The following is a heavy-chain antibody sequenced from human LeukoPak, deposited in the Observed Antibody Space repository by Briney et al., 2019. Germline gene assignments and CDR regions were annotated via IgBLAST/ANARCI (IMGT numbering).Heavy chain of an antibody. D-gene: IGHD3-22*01. J-gene: IGHJ4*02. CDR2: IYPGDSGS. Sequence: GESLKISCKGSGYSFTRYWIGWVRQMPGKGLEWMGIIYPGDSGSRYSPSFQGQVTISADKSISTAYLQWSSLKASDSAMYYCARRDSSGYYFRFDYWGRGTLVTVSS. CDR3: ARRDSSGYYFRFDY. CDR1: GYSFTRYW. V-gene: IGHV5-51*01.